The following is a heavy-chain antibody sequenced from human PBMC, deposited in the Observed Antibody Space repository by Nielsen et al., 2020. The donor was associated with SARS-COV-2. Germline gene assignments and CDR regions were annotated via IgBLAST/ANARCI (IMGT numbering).Heavy chain of an antibody. CDR3: AKEGGGYDFYYYYGMDV. J-gene: IGHJ6*02. Sequence: LEWISYIGRSGTVIYYADSVKGRFTISRDNSKNTLYLQMNSLRAEDTAVYYCAKEGGGYDFYYYYGMDVWGQGTTVTVSS. V-gene: IGHV3-23*01. D-gene: IGHD5-12*01. CDR2: IGRSGTVI.